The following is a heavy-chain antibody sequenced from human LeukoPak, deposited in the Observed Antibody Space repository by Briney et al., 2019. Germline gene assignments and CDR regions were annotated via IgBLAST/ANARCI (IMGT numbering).Heavy chain of an antibody. V-gene: IGHV4-30-2*01. CDR2: IYHSGST. J-gene: IGHJ4*02. CDR3: AIHKYRIVGAFDY. Sequence: SETLSLTCTVSGGSISSGGYYWSWIRQPPGKGLEWIGYIYHSGSTYYNPSLKSRVTISVDRSKNQFSLKLSSVTAADTAVYYCAIHKYRIVGAFDYWGQGTLVTVSS. CDR1: GGSISSGGYY. D-gene: IGHD1-26*01.